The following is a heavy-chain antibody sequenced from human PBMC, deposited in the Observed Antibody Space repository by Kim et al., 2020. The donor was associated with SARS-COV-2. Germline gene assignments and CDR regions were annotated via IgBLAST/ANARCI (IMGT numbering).Heavy chain of an antibody. CDR3: ARDGRQYQLLPGTPYYYGMDV. V-gene: IGHV3-21*01. D-gene: IGHD2-2*01. CDR2: ISSSSSYI. Sequence: GGSLRLSCAASGFTFSSYSMNWVRQAPGKGLEWVSSISSSSSYIYYADSVKGRFTISGDNAKNSLYLQMNSLRAEDTAVYYCARDGRQYQLLPGTPYYYGMDVWGQGTTVTVSS. CDR1: GFTFSSYS. J-gene: IGHJ6*02.